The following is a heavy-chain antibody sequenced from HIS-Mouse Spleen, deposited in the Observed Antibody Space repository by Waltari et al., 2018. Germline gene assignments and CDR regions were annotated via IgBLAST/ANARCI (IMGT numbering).Heavy chain of an antibody. CDR1: GGSISSGGYY. CDR2: IYYSGSN. D-gene: IGHD3-3*01. Sequence: QVQLQESGPGLVKPSQTLSLTCTVSGGSISSGGYYWSWIRQHPGKGLEWIGYIYYSGSNYSNPASRSRVTRSVDTSKNQFSLKLSSVTAADTAVYYCARSPYYDFWSGYSDNWFDPWGQGTLVTVSS. CDR3: ARSPYYDFWSGYSDNWFDP. J-gene: IGHJ5*02. V-gene: IGHV4-31*03.